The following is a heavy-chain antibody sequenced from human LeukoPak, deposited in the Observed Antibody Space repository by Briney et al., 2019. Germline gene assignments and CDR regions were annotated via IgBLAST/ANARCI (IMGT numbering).Heavy chain of an antibody. V-gene: IGHV4-59*01. CDR3: ARGDWGWGQFDY. Sequence: SETLSLTCTVSGGSISSYYWSWIRQPPGKGLEWIGYIYYSGSTNYNPSLKSRVTISVDTSKNQFSLKLSSVTAADTAVYYCARGDWGWGQFDYWGQGTLVTVSS. CDR2: IYYSGST. J-gene: IGHJ4*02. CDR1: GGSISSYY. D-gene: IGHD2-8*02.